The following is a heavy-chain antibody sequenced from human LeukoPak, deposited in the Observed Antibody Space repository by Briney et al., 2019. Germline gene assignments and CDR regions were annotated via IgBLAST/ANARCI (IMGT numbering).Heavy chain of an antibody. CDR3: AGNYGDYVSPFDI. CDR2: ISGSRSYT. V-gene: IGHV3-23*01. Sequence: GGSLRLSCAASGFTFSSYAMSWVRQAPGKGLEWVSAISGSRSYTYYADSVKGRFTISRDNSKNTLYLQMNSLRAEDTAVYYCAGNYGDYVSPFDIWGQGTMVTVSS. D-gene: IGHD4-17*01. J-gene: IGHJ3*02. CDR1: GFTFSSYA.